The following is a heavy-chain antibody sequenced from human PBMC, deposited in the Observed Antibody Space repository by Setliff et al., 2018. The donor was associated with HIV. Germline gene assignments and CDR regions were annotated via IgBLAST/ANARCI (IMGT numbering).Heavy chain of an antibody. V-gene: IGHV4-39*01. CDR1: GGPIRSSTYY. CDR2: IYHSGST. J-gene: IGHJ4*02. D-gene: IGHD1-7*01. CDR3: ARRGIIAGTTDF. Sequence: PSETLSLTCTVSGGPIRSSTYYWGWIRQPPGKGLEWIATIYHSGSTYYNPSLKSRVLISVDTSKNQFSLKLTSVTAADTAVYYCARRGIIAGTTDFWGQGTPVTVSS.